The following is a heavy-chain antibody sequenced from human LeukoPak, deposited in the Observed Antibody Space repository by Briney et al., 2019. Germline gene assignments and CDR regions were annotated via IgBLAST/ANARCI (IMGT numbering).Heavy chain of an antibody. CDR2: ISAYNGNT. J-gene: IGHJ4*02. D-gene: IGHD3-3*01. CDR1: GYTFTSYG. CDR3: ARRHYDFWSGYSRPEGYFDY. Sequence: ASVKVSCKASGYTFTSYGISLVRQAPGQGLEWMGWISAYNGNTNYAQKLQGRVTMTTDTSTSTAYMELRSLRSDDTAVYYCARRHYDFWSGYSRPEGYFDYWGQGTLVTVSS. V-gene: IGHV1-18*01.